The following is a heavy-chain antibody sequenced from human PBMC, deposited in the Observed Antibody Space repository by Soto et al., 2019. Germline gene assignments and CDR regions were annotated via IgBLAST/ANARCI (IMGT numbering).Heavy chain of an antibody. Sequence: VRLLESGGGLVQPGGSLRLSCAASGFTFSRYGLTWVRQVPGKGLEWVSGISGAGDETSIAVSLKGRFTISRDNSNNTLYLQMSSLRVEDTAIYFCARVGDEDGDSRHWGQGTMVTVSS. CDR2: ISGAGDET. D-gene: IGHD4-17*01. J-gene: IGHJ3*01. CDR1: GFTFSRYG. V-gene: IGHV3-23*01. CDR3: ARVGDEDGDSRH.